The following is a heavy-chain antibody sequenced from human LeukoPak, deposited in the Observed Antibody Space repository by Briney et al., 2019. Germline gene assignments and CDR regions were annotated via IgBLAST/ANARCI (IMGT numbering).Heavy chain of an antibody. CDR2: FYNSGRS. D-gene: IGHD3-16*01. V-gene: IGHV4-59*01. CDR1: DDSISDYY. Sequence: PSETLSLTCTVSDDSISDYYRGWIRQPPGKGLEWIGYFYNSGRSTYNPSLKSRVTISADTSKNHFSLNLNSVTTADTAVYYCTRGAGWLIDYWGQGILVTVSS. CDR3: TRGAGWLIDY. J-gene: IGHJ4*02.